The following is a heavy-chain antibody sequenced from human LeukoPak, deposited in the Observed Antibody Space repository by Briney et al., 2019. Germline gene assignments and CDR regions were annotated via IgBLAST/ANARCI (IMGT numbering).Heavy chain of an antibody. CDR2: IYSSGST. J-gene: IGHJ4*02. V-gene: IGHV4-39*07. Sequence: PSETLSLTCAVSGASVSGSNYYWGWIRQPPGKGLEWIGNIYSSGSTYYNASLQSRVTISIDTSKNQFSLRLSSVTAADTAVYYCARDRHWGQGTLVTVSS. CDR1: GASVSGSNYY. CDR3: ARDRH.